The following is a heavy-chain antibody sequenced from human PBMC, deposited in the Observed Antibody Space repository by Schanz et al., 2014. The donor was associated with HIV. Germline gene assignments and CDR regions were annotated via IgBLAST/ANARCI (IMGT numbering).Heavy chain of an antibody. CDR2: INPNSGGT. V-gene: IGHV1-2*02. CDR3: ARDRTAMVTYYYYSCILF. CDR1: GYTFTGKT. D-gene: IGHD5-18*01. Sequence: QVQLVQSGAEVKKPGASVKVSCKASGYTFTGKTMHWVRQAPGQGLEWMGWINPNSGGTNYAQKFQGRVTMTRDTSISTAYMELSRLRSDDTAVYYCARDRTAMVTYYYYSCILFWPPGTTVTVSS. J-gene: IGHJ6*02.